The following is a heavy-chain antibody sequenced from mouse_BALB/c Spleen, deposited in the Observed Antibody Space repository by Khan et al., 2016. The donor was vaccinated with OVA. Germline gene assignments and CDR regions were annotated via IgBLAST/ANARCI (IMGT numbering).Heavy chain of an antibody. CDR1: GYTFTSYT. CDR3: VRDGAYHRNDGWFAY. Sequence: QIQLVQSGAELARPGASVKMSCKASGYTFTSYTIHWIKKRPGQGLEWIGYINPSNSYTNYNQKFKDKATLTTDKSSTTAYLQLSSLTSDDSAVYNGVRDGAYHRNDGWFAYWGQGTLVTVSA. J-gene: IGHJ3*01. CDR2: INPSNSYT. D-gene: IGHD2-14*01. V-gene: IGHV1-4*01.